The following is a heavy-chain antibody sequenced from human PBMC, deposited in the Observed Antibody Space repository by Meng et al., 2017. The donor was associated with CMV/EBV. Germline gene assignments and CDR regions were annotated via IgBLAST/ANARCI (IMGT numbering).Heavy chain of an antibody. V-gene: IGHV4-39*07. CDR2: IYYSGST. CDR3: VRGLWFGELSPFDY. D-gene: IGHD3-10*01. CDR1: GGSSSISSYY. Sequence: LLWSGPRPVKPSEPLSPTCTVSGGSSSISSYYWGWIRQPPGKGLEWIGSIYYSGSTYYNPSLKSRVTISVDTSKTQFSLKLSSVTAADTAVYYCVRGLWFGELSPFDYWGQGTLVTVSS. J-gene: IGHJ4*02.